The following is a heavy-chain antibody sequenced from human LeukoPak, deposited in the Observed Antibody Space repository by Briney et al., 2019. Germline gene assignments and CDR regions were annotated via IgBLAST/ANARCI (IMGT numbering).Heavy chain of an antibody. CDR1: GYSFTSYW. V-gene: IGHV5-51*01. Sequence: GESLKISCKGSGYSFTSYWIAWVRQMPGKGLEWMGIIYPGDSDTRYSPSFQGQVTISADKSISTAYLQWSSLKASDSAMYCCARGGSGYYGSGSYYRSWGQGTLVTVSS. CDR2: IYPGDSDT. CDR3: ARGGSGYYGSGSYYRS. D-gene: IGHD3-10*01. J-gene: IGHJ4*02.